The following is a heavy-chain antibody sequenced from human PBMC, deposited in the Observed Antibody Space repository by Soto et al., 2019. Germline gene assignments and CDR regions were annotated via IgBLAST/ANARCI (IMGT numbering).Heavy chain of an antibody. J-gene: IGHJ6*03. V-gene: IGHV1-46*03. Sequence: GASVKVSCKASGYTFTSYYMHWVRQAPGQGLEWMGIINPSGGSTSYAQKFQGRVTMTRDTSTSTVYMELSSLRSEDTAVYYCARGTEDYDFWRGYYTVTYYYYMDVWGQGTTVTVSS. CDR1: GYTFTSYY. D-gene: IGHD3-3*01. CDR3: ARGTEDYDFWRGYYTVTYYYYMDV. CDR2: INPSGGST.